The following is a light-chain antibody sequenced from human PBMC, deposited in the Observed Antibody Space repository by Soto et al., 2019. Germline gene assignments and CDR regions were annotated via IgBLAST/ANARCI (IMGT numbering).Light chain of an antibody. J-gene: IGKJ2*01. V-gene: IGKV4-1*01. CDR2: WAS. CDR1: QSVFYSSSNKNY. Sequence: DIVMTQSPDSLAVSLGERATINCKSSQSVFYSSSNKNYLAWYQQKPGQPPELLIYWASTRESGVPDRFSGSGSGTDFTLTISSLQAEDVAVYYCQQYYSTPPYTFGQGTKLEIK. CDR3: QQYYSTPPYT.